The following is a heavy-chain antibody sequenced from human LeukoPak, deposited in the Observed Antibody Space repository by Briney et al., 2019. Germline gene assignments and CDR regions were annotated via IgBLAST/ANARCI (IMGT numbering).Heavy chain of an antibody. J-gene: IGHJ6*03. V-gene: IGHV3-33*01. CDR2: IWYDGSNK. D-gene: IGHD2/OR15-2a*01. CDR1: GFTFSSYG. Sequence: GGSLRLSCAASGFTFSSYGMHWVRRAPGKGLEWVAVIWYDGSNKYYADSVKGRFTISRDNSKNTLYLQMNSLRAEDTAVYYCARDVRDYYYYYMDVWGKGTTVTVSS. CDR3: ARDVRDYYYYYMDV.